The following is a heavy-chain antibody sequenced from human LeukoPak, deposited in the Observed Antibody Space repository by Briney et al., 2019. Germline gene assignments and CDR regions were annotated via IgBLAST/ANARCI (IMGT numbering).Heavy chain of an antibody. CDR2: ISTYNGST. D-gene: IGHD3-10*01. J-gene: IGHJ3*02. V-gene: IGHV1-18*01. CDR3: VGGGITMIRGAAFDI. Sequence: GASVKVSCKASGYTFTSYGISWVRQAPGQGLEWMGWISTYNGSTNYAQNFQGRVTMTTDTSTNTAYMDLRSLRSDDTAVYYCVGGGITMIRGAAFDIWGQGTMVTVSS. CDR1: GYTFTSYG.